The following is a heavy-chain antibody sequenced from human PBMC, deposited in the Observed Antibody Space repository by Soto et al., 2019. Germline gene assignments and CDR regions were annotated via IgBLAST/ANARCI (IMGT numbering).Heavy chain of an antibody. D-gene: IGHD3-3*01. CDR1: GGSISSYY. CDR3: ARHEHDFWRRYLRAV. V-gene: IGHV4-59*08. CDR2: IYYSGST. J-gene: IGHJ6*04. Sequence: SETLSLTCTVSGGSISSYYWSWIRQPPGKGLEWIGYIYYSGSTNYNPSLKSRVTISVDTSKNQFSPKLSSVTAADTAVYYCARHEHDFWRRYLRAVWGKGTTVTVSS.